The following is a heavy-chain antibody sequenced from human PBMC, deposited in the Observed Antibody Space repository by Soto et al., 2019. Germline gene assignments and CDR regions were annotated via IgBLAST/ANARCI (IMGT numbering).Heavy chain of an antibody. D-gene: IGHD3-10*01. CDR3: ARDRGYGSGSYYTSDYYYYDMDA. J-gene: IGHJ6*01. CDR2: IWYDGTNK. CDR1: GFTFSSYG. V-gene: IGHV3-33*01. Sequence: PGGSLRLSCAASGFTFSSYGMHWVRQAPGKVLEWVAVIWYDGTNKYYADSVKCRFTISRDNSKNTLVQQMKSLKAEDTAVYYCARDRGYGSGSYYTSDYYYYDMDAWGEGTTVIVSS.